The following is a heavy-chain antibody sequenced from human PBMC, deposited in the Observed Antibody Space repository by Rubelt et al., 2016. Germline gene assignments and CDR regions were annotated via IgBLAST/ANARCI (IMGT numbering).Heavy chain of an antibody. CDR1: GGSISSSSYY. V-gene: IGHV4-39*01. CDR3: ARARSTGVGGRGFFDS. Sequence: QLQLQESGPGLVKPSETLSLTCIVSGGSISSSSYYWGWIRQPPGKGLEWIGSINYSGSTYYNPSLNSRGTVSVDTSKNQISLSLYSVTAAGTAVYYCARARSTGVGGRGFFDSWGQGTLVTVSS. D-gene: IGHD1-1*01. J-gene: IGHJ5*01. CDR2: INYSGST.